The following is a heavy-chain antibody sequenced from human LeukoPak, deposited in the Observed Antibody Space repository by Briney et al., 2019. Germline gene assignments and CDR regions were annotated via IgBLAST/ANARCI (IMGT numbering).Heavy chain of an antibody. CDR2: INPSGGST. CDR1: GYTITSYY. D-gene: IGHD4-23*01. Sequence: ASVKVSCKASGYTITSYYMHWVRQTPGQGLEWMGIINPSGGSTSYEQKLQGRVTMTRDMSTSTVYMELSSLRSEDTAVYYCARGRWSPPFDFWGQGTLVTVSS. V-gene: IGHV1-46*01. CDR3: ARGRWSPPFDF. J-gene: IGHJ4*02.